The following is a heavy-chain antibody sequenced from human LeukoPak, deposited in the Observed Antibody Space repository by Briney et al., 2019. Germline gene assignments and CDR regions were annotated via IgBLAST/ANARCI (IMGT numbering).Heavy chain of an antibody. CDR1: GFTFSNFG. J-gene: IGHJ5*02. D-gene: IGHD3-9*01. Sequence: GGSLRLSCAASGFTFSNFGMHWVRQAPGKGLEWVAIISHHGRNEYYADSVKGRFTISRDNSKNTLYLQMNSLRAEDTAVYYCAHGKSHFDWSTCQSSWGQGTLVTVSS. CDR3: AHGKSHFDWSTCQSS. CDR2: ISHHGRNE. V-gene: IGHV3-30*03.